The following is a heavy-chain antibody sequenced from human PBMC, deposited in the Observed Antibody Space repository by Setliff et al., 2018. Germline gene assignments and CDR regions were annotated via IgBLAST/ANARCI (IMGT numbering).Heavy chain of an antibody. CDR1: GGSISRGSYD. CDR3: ARGPRYSGSYYVNY. J-gene: IGHJ4*02. D-gene: IGHD1-26*01. Sequence: PSETLSLTCTVSGGSISRGSYDWSWIRQPAGKGLEWIGRIYTSGSTNYNPSLKSRVTISVDTSKNQFSLKLSSVTAADTAVYYCARGPRYSGSYYVNYWGQGTLVTVSS. V-gene: IGHV4-61*02. CDR2: IYTSGST.